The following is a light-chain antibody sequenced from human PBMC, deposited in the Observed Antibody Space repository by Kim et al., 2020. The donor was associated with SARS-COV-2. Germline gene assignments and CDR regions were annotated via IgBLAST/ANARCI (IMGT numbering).Light chain of an antibody. J-gene: IGLJ3*02. CDR2: EFT. V-gene: IGLV2-8*01. CDR3: NSYAGSDNWV. Sequence: GQSVNIPCNGTNSDIGRFNYVSWYQQHPGKGKKHMMFEFTKRPSGVTDRFSGSKAGNTACLTVYGLQAEDEADYYCNSYAGSDNWVFGGGNRVTVL. CDR1: NSDIGRFNY.